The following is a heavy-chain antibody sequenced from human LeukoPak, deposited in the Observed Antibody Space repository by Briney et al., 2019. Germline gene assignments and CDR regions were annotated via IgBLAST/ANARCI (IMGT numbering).Heavy chain of an antibody. V-gene: IGHV3-30-3*01. Sequence: GRSLRLSCAASGFTFNTYALHWVRQAPGKGLEWVAVVSFDGGSKYYADSVKGRFTISRDNSNNTMYLQMNSLRAEDTAVYYCARTNPGYNFDYWGQGTLVTVSS. CDR2: VSFDGGSK. D-gene: IGHD5-18*01. CDR3: ARTNPGYNFDY. J-gene: IGHJ4*02. CDR1: GFTFNTYA.